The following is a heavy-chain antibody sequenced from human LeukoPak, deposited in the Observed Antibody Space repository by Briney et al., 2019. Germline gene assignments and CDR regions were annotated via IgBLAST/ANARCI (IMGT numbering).Heavy chain of an antibody. CDR2: IYPGDSDS. J-gene: IGHJ4*02. CDR3: ARLLLDGPWGSGPYGGNSNTRFDY. D-gene: IGHD4-23*01. CDR1: GYSFTSYW. V-gene: IGHV5-51*01. Sequence: GESLKISCKGSGYSFTSYWIGWVRQLPGKGLGWMGIIYPGDSDSRYSPSFQGHVTISADKSISTAYLQWSSMKASDTALYYCARLLLDGPWGSGPYGGNSNTRFDYWGQGTLVTVSS.